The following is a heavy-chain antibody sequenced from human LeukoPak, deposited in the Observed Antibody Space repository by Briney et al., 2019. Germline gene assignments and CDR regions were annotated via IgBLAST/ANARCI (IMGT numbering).Heavy chain of an antibody. Sequence: SETLSLTCAVYGGSFSGYYWSWIRQPPGEGLEWIGEINHSGSTNYNPSLKSRVTISVDTSKNQFSLKLSSVTAADTAVYYCASKYYYDSSGYNNYFDYWGQGTLVTVSS. V-gene: IGHV4-34*01. CDR2: INHSGST. J-gene: IGHJ4*02. D-gene: IGHD3-22*01. CDR3: ASKYYYDSSGYNNYFDY. CDR1: GGSFSGYY.